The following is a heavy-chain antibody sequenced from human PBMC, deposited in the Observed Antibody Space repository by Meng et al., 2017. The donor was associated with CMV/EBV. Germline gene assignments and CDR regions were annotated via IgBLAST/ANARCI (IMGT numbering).Heavy chain of an antibody. CDR1: GFTFSSYA. Sequence: GESLKISCAASGFTFSSYAMHWVRQDPGKGLEYVSAISSNGGSTYYADSVKGRFTISRDNSKNTLYLQMGSLRAEYMAVYYCARGSCSSISCPYGMDVWGQGTTVTVSS. CDR2: ISSNGGST. V-gene: IGHV3-64*02. CDR3: ARGSCSSISCPYGMDV. D-gene: IGHD2-2*01. J-gene: IGHJ6*02.